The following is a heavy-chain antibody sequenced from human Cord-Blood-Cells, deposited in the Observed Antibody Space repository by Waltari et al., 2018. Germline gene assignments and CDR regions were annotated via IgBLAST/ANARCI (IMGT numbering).Heavy chain of an antibody. CDR1: GGSFSGYS. D-gene: IGHD6-19*01. CDR3: ARGQGSSGWYDY. Sequence: QVQLQQWGAGLLKPSETLSLTCAAYGGSFSGYSWSWSRQPPGKGLEWIGEINHSGSTNYNPSLKSRVTISVDTSKNQFSLKLSSVTAADTAVYYCARGQGSSGWYDYWGQGTLVTVSS. J-gene: IGHJ4*02. CDR2: INHSGST. V-gene: IGHV4-34*01.